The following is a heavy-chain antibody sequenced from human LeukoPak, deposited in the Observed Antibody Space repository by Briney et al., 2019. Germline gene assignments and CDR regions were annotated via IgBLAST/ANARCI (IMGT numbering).Heavy chain of an antibody. J-gene: IGHJ4*02. CDR2: ISARSNYR. V-gene: IGHV3-21*01. Sequence: TGGSLTLSCAASGYTFSDFSVNWVRQAPGKGLEWFSSISARSNYRYYADSVRGRFTISRDDARDSLFLQMNSLRAEDTAVYFCVRLRRNNDRSGYYYYYDYWGQGTLVTVSS. D-gene: IGHD3-22*01. CDR3: VRLRRNNDRSGYYYYYDY. CDR1: GYTFSDFS.